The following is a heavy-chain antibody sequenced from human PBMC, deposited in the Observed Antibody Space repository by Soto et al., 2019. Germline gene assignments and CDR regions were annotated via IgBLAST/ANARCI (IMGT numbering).Heavy chain of an antibody. D-gene: IGHD3-10*01. CDR3: ARGRGMVRGVILNWFDP. Sequence: ASVKVSCKASGYTFTSYDINWVRQATGQGLEWMGWMNPNSGNTGYAQKFQGRVTMTRNTSISTAYMELSSLRSEDTAVYYCARGRGMVRGVILNWFDPWGQGTLVTVSS. V-gene: IGHV1-8*01. CDR2: MNPNSGNT. J-gene: IGHJ5*02. CDR1: GYTFTSYD.